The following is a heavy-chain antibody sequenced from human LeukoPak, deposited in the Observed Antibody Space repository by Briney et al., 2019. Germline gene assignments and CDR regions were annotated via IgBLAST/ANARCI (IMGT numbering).Heavy chain of an antibody. CDR2: IRSKANSYAT. CDR1: GLTFSGSA. Sequence: GGSLRLSCAASGLTFSGSATHWVRQASGKGLEWVGRIRSKANSYATAYAASVKGRFTISRDDSKNTAYLQMNSLKTQDTAVYYCARRALNYYNSSGGDYWGRGTLVTVSS. V-gene: IGHV3-73*01. J-gene: IGHJ4*02. CDR3: ARRALNYYNSSGGDY. D-gene: IGHD3-22*01.